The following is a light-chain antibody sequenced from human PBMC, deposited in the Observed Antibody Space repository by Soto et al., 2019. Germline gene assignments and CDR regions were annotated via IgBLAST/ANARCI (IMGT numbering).Light chain of an antibody. CDR3: SSYAGSNNYVV. CDR2: EVS. V-gene: IGLV2-8*01. Sequence: QSALTQPPSASGSPGQSVTISCTGTSSDFGGYNYVSWYQQHPSKAPKLMIYEVSKRPSGVPDRFSGSKSGTTASLTVSGLQAEDEADYYCSSYAGSNNYVVFGGGTKLTVL. CDR1: SSDFGGYNY. J-gene: IGLJ2*01.